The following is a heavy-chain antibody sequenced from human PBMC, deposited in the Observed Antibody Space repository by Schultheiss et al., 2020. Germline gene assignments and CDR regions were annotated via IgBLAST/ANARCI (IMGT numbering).Heavy chain of an antibody. CDR1: GDSVSSNSAA. V-gene: IGHV6-1*01. Sequence: SQTLSLTCAISGDSVSSNSAAWNWIRQSPSRGLEWLGRTYYRSKWYNDYAVSVKSRITINPDTSKNQFSLQLNSVTPEDTAVYYCARGVAVAGNRPYYFDYWGQGTLVTVSS. J-gene: IGHJ4*02. CDR2: TYYRSKWYN. D-gene: IGHD6-19*01. CDR3: ARGVAVAGNRPYYFDY.